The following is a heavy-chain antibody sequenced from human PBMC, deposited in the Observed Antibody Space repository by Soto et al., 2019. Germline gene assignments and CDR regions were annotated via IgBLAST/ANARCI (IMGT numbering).Heavy chain of an antibody. Sequence: VGSLRLSCAASGFTFSSYAMNWIRQAPGKGLECVSAVSGRGSGTHYAESVRGRFTIARDNSKSTVYLQMNSLRGEDAAVYYCAKCAVLSTTSGGWCNWFDPWGQGTLVTVSS. D-gene: IGHD2-21*01. CDR2: VSGRGSGT. V-gene: IGHV3-23*01. J-gene: IGHJ5*02. CDR1: GFTFSSYA. CDR3: AKCAVLSTTSGGWCNWFDP.